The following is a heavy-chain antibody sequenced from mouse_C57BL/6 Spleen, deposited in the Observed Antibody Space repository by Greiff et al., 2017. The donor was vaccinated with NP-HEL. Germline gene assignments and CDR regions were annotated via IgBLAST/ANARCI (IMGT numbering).Heavy chain of an antibody. CDR1: GFTFSSYA. D-gene: IGHD2-1*01. Sequence: EVKLVESGGGLVKPGGSLKLSCAASGFTFSSYAMSWVRQTPEKRLEWVATISDGGSYTYYPDNVKGRFTISRDNAKNNLYLQMSHLKSEDTAMYYCARDPYGNPYYFDYWGQGTTLTVSS. CDR2: ISDGGSYT. CDR3: ARDPYGNPYYFDY. V-gene: IGHV5-4*01. J-gene: IGHJ2*01.